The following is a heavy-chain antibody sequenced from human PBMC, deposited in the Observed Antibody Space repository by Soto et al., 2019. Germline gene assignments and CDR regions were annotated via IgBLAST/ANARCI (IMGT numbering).Heavy chain of an antibody. CDR3: ARVAYYYDSSGYFY. D-gene: IGHD3-22*01. J-gene: IGHJ4*02. CDR1: GFTFSSYS. CDR2: ISPSSSSI. Sequence: GGYLRLSCAASGFTFSSYSMHWVRQAPGKGLEWVSYISPSSSSIYYADSVKGRFTISRDNAKNSLYLQMNSLRAEDTAVYYCARVAYYYDSSGYFYWRQGPLVTVS. V-gene: IGHV3-48*01.